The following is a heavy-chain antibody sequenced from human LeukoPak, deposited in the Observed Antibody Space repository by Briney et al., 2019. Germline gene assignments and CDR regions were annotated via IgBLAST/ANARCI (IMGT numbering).Heavy chain of an antibody. J-gene: IGHJ4*02. Sequence: GGSLRLSCAASGFTFSGSWMSWVRQAPGKGLEWVATIKGDGSGKFYVDSVKGRFAISRDDAKSSLFLQMDSLRSEDMAVYYCTKNTHDYWGQGTLVTVSS. CDR3: TKNTHDY. CDR2: IKGDGSGK. V-gene: IGHV3-7*01. CDR1: GFTFSGSW. D-gene: IGHD1/OR15-1a*01.